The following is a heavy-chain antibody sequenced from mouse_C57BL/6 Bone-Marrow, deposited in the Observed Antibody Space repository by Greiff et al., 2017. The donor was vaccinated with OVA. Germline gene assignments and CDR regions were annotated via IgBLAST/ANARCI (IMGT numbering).Heavy chain of an antibody. CDR1: GFTFSNYW. CDR3: TAQATDYYAMDY. J-gene: IGHJ4*01. Sequence: DVKLVESGGGLVQPGGSMKLSCVASGFTFSNYWMNWVRQSPEKGLEWVAQIRLKSDNYATHYAESVKGRFTISSDDSKSSVYLQMNNLRAEDTGIYYCTAQATDYYAMDYWGQGTSVTVSS. CDR2: IRLKSDNYAT. V-gene: IGHV6-3*01. D-gene: IGHD3-2*02.